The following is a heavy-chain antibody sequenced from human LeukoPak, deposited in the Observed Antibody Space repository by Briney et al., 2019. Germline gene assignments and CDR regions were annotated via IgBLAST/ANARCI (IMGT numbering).Heavy chain of an antibody. Sequence: GGSLRLSCAVSGFSFSSYAMTWVRQAPGKGLEWVSAISDGGAITYYADSVKGRFTISRDNSKNTLYLQMNSLRAEDTAIYYCAKGGRNSEGDYWGQGTLVTVSS. CDR3: AKGGRNSEGDY. CDR2: ISDGGAIT. D-gene: IGHD4-23*01. V-gene: IGHV3-23*01. J-gene: IGHJ4*02. CDR1: GFSFSSYA.